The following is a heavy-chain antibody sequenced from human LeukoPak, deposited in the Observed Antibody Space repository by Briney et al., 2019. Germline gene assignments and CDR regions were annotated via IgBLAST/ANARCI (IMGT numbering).Heavy chain of an antibody. CDR1: GFTFSSYA. D-gene: IGHD4-17*01. J-gene: IGHJ4*02. V-gene: IGHV3-23*01. CDR2: ISGSGGST. Sequence: GGSLRLSCAASGFTFSSYAMSWVRQAPGKGLEWVSAISGSGGSTYYADSVKGRFTISRDNSKNTLYLQMNSLRAEDTVVYYCAKVTRVPYGDLTHYFDYWGPGTLVTVSS. CDR3: AKVTRVPYGDLTHYFDY.